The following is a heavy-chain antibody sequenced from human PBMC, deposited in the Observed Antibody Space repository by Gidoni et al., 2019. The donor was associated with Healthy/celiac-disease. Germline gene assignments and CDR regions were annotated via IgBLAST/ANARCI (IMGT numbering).Heavy chain of an antibody. D-gene: IGHD6-6*01. CDR1: GFTFSSYA. CDR3: AKRRIAASDFDY. CDR2: ISGSGGST. J-gene: IGHJ4*02. Sequence: EVQLLESGGGLVQPGGSLRLSCAAYGFTFSSYAMSWGRQAPGKGLEWVSAISGSGGSTYYADSVKGRFTISRDNSKNTLYLQMNSLRAEDTAVYYCAKRRIAASDFDYWGQGTLVTVSS. V-gene: IGHV3-23*01.